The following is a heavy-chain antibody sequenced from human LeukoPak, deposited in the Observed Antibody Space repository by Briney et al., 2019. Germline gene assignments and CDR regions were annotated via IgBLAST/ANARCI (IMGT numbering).Heavy chain of an antibody. J-gene: IGHJ6*02. D-gene: IGHD6-13*01. CDR1: GYTFTSYA. CDR2: INAGNGNT. Sequence: ASVKVSCKASGYTFTSYAIHWVRQAPGQRLEWMGWINAGNGNTKYSQKFQGRVTITRDTSASTVYMELSSLRSEDTAVYYCARDGSPFIAAAGTDYYYYGMDVWGQGTTVTVSS. V-gene: IGHV1-3*01. CDR3: ARDGSPFIAAAGTDYYYYGMDV.